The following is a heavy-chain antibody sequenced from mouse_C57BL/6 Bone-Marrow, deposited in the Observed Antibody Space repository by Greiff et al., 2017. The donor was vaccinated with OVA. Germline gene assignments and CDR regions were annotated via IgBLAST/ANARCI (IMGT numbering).Heavy chain of an antibody. Sequence: EVKVEESGGGLVQPGGSMKLSCAASGFTFSDAWMDWVRQSPEKGLEWVAEIRNKANNHATYYAESVKGRFTISRDDSKSSVYLQMNSLRAEDTGIHYCTRRRWSFFDYWGQGTTLTVSS. D-gene: IGHD2-3*01. CDR1: GFTFSDAW. CDR3: TRRRWSFFDY. CDR2: IRNKANNHAT. V-gene: IGHV6-6*01. J-gene: IGHJ2*01.